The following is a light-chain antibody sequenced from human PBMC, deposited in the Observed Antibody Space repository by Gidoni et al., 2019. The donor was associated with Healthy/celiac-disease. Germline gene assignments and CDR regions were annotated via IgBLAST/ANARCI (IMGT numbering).Light chain of an antibody. Sequence: SASVGDRVTITCRASQSISSWLAWYQQKPGKAPKLLIYDASSLERGVPSRVSGSGSGTEFTLTISSLQPDDFATYYCQQYNSYQYTFGQGTKLEIK. CDR2: DAS. J-gene: IGKJ2*01. CDR1: QSISSW. V-gene: IGKV1-5*01. CDR3: QQYNSYQYT.